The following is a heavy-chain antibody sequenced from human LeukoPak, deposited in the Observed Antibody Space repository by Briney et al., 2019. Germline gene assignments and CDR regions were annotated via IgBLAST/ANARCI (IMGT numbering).Heavy chain of an antibody. Sequence: GGSPKIFCKGSGYSFTSYWIGWVRQMPGEGLVGWGIIYPGDSDTRYSPSFQGQVTISADKSISTAYLQWSSLKASDTAMYYCARHGRDGYTLYYFDYWGQGTLVTVSS. J-gene: IGHJ4*02. CDR2: IYPGDSDT. CDR3: ARHGRDGYTLYYFDY. D-gene: IGHD5-24*01. CDR1: GYSFTSYW. V-gene: IGHV5-51*01.